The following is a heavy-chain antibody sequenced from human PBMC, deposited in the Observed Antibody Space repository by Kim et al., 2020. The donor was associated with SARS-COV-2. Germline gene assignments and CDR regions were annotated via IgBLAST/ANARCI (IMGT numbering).Heavy chain of an antibody. Sequence: TIYAQKLQGRVTMTEGTATDTGYMELSSLRSEDTAVYYCATYASGSRYFDLWGQGTLVTVSS. CDR3: ATYASGSRYFDL. CDR2: T. J-gene: IGHJ4*02. V-gene: IGHV1-24*01. D-gene: IGHD3-10*01.